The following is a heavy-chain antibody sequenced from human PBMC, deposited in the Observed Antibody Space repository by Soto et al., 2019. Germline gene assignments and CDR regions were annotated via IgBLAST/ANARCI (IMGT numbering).Heavy chain of an antibody. V-gene: IGHV3-33*01. CDR2: IWYDGTQK. CDR1: GFTFNTYS. Sequence: GGSLRLSCEASGFTFNTYSMHWVRQPPGKGLEWLAAIWYDGTQKYYADSVKGRFIISRDNSKKTLYLEMNSLRAEDTAVYYCARAGGTTVTGLWHFDSWGQVPLVTFSS. J-gene: IGHJ4*02. CDR3: ARAGGTTVTGLWHFDS. D-gene: IGHD4-17*01.